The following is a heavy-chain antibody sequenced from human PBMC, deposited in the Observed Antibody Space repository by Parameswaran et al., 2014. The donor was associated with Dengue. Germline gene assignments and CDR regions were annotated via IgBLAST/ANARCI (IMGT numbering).Heavy chain of an antibody. D-gene: IGHD2-2*03. CDR2: INHSGST. CDR3: ARVLLDIVVLPTGLRFDP. Sequence: RWIRQPPGKGLEWIGEINHSGSTNYNPSLKSRVTISVDTSKNQFFLKLTSVTAADTAVYYCARVLLDIVVLPTGLRFDPWGQGTLVTVSS. V-gene: IGHV4-34*01. J-gene: IGHJ5*02.